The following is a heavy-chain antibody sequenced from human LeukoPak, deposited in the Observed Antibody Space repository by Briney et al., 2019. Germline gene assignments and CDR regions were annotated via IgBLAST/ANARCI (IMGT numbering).Heavy chain of an antibody. D-gene: IGHD5-12*01. Sequence: GGSLRLSCAASGFTFSSYAMSWVRQAPGKGLEWVSAISGSGGSTYYADSVKGRFTISRDNSKNTLYLQMNSLRAEDTAVYYCAKYSGYDGASPTDYWGQGTLVTVSS. CDR3: AKYSGYDGASPTDY. V-gene: IGHV3-23*01. CDR2: ISGSGGST. J-gene: IGHJ4*02. CDR1: GFTFSSYA.